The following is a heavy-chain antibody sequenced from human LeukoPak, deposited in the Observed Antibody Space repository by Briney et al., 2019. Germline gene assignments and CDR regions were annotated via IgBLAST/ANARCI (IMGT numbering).Heavy chain of an antibody. Sequence: RTSETLSLTCAVYGGSFSGYYWSWIRQPPGKGLEWIGEINHSGSTYYNPSLKSRVTISVDTSKNQFSLKLSSVTAADTAVYYCARVYSSGWYYYYYYYMDVWGKGTTVTVSS. V-gene: IGHV4-34*01. J-gene: IGHJ6*03. CDR3: ARVYSSGWYYYYYYYMDV. CDR1: GGSFSGYY. CDR2: INHSGST. D-gene: IGHD6-19*01.